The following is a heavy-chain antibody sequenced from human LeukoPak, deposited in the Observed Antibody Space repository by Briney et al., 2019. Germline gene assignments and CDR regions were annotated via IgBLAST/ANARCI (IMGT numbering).Heavy chain of an antibody. CDR1: GFTFSTYA. V-gene: IGHV3-23*01. J-gene: IGHJ4*02. CDR2: IGGGGPTT. CDR3: ARGFLGGTDQYFDS. Sequence: GGSLRLSCAASGFTFSTYAMNWVRQAPVKGLEWVSTIGGGGPTTDYADSVKDRFTISRDNSKNTLYLQMNSLRAEDTAVYFCARGFLGGTDQYFDSWGQGTLVTVSS. D-gene: IGHD6-19*01.